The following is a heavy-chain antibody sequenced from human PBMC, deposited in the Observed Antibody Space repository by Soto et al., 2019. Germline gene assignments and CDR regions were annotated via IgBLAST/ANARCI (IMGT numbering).Heavy chain of an antibody. J-gene: IGHJ4*02. V-gene: IGHV1-2*02. Sequence: QVQLVQSGAEVKEPGASVKVSCRASGYTFTGYYIHWVRQAPGEGLEWMGWIDPRSGGRDYAQRFQGRVTMTRDTSITTAYMEFSSLRSDDTALYYCARANSGDDDEFDYWGQGTLVTVSS. CDR2: IDPRSGGR. CDR3: ARANSGDDDEFDY. CDR1: GYTFTGYY. D-gene: IGHD5-12*01.